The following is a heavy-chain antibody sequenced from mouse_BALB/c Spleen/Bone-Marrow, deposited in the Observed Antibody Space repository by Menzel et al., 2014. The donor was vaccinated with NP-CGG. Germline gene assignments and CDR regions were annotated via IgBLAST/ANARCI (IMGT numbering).Heavy chain of an antibody. CDR3: GRWAN. V-gene: IGHV1-37*01. CDR2: INPYNGDT. Sequence: EVHLVESGPELVKPGTSVKISCKTSGYSFTDYFMYWVKQSHGKSLEWIGRINPYNGDTFYNQKFMGKATLTVDKSSNTAHMELLSLTSEDSAVYYCGRWANWGQGTTLTVSS. J-gene: IGHJ2*01. CDR1: GYSFTDYF.